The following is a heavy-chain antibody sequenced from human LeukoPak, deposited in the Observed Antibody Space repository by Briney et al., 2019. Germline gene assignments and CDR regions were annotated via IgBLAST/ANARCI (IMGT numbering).Heavy chain of an antibody. CDR3: ARERLYSGSASSDLDY. J-gene: IGHJ4*02. V-gene: IGHV3-21*01. CDR2: ISASSGYI. Sequence: PGDSLRLSCAASGFTFSSYTMDWVRQAPGKGLEWVSSISASSGYIYYADSMKGRFTISRDNAENSLHLQMNSLRAEDTALYYCARERLYSGSASSDLDYWGQGTLVTVSS. CDR1: GFTFSSYT. D-gene: IGHD3-10*01.